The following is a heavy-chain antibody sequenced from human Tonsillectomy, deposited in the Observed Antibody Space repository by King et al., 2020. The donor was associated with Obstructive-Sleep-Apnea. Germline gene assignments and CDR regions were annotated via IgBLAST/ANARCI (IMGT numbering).Heavy chain of an antibody. V-gene: IGHV3-15*01. CDR3: ATEKLLWFGRNSAYHGMDV. CDR2: IKGKADGGTT. D-gene: IGHD3-10*01. CDR1: GVTFNNTW. J-gene: IGHJ6*02. Sequence: VQLVESGGGLVKPGGSLRLSCTVSGVTFNNTWMSWVRQAPGKGLEWVGRIKGKADGGTTDYATPVKGRFTISGDDSKNRLYLQMNSLKTEDTAVYYCATEKLLWFGRNSAYHGMDVWGQGTTVTVSS.